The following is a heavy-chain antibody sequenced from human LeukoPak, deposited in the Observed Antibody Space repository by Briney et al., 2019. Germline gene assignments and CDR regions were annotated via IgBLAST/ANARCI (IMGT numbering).Heavy chain of an antibody. J-gene: IGHJ4*02. CDR2: INHRGNT. CDR1: GGSISSSNW. D-gene: IGHD2-21*01. CDR3: ARHIWVDRPFDH. Sequence: PSETLSLTCAVSGGSISSSNWWTWVRQPPGKGLEWIGEINHRGNTNYNPSLKSRVTISVDTSKNQLSLNLTSVTAADTAIYYCARHIWVDRPFDHWGQGTRVTVSS. V-gene: IGHV4-4*02.